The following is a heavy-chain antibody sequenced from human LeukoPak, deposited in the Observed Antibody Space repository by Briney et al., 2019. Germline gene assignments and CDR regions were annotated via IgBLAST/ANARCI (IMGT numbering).Heavy chain of an antibody. D-gene: IGHD3-22*01. Sequence: PSGTLSLTCAVSGGXITSDNCWTWVRQSPGKGLERIGQIYHSGSTNYNPSLKSRVTISVDKSKNHFSLKLSSVTAADTAIYYCARDLVDSGGYYFDSWGQGTLVTVSS. CDR3: ARDLVDSGGYYFDS. J-gene: IGHJ4*02. V-gene: IGHV4-4*02. CDR1: GGXITSDNC. CDR2: IYHSGST.